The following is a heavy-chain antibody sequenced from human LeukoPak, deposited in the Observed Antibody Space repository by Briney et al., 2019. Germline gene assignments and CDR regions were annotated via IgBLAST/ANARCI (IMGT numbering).Heavy chain of an antibody. CDR1: GYTFTSYD. CDR3: ARFHCSGGSCYSGTYYYMDV. V-gene: IGHV1-8*01. D-gene: IGHD2-15*01. CDR2: MNPNSGNT. J-gene: IGHJ6*03. Sequence: GASVKVSCKASGYTFTSYDINWVRQATGQGLEWMRWMNPNSGNTGYAQKFQGRVTMTRNTSISTAYMELSSLRSEDTAVYYCARFHCSGGSCYSGTYYYMDVWGKGTTVTVSS.